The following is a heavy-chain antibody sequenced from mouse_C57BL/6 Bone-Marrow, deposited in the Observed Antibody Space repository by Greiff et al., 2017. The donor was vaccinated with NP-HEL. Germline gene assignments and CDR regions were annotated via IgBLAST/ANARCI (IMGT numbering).Heavy chain of an antibody. V-gene: IGHV1-69*01. CDR2: IDPSDSYT. Sequence: QVQLQQPGAELVMPGASVKLSCKASGYTFTSYWMHWVKQRPGQGLEWIGEIDPSDSYTNYNQKFKGKSTLTVDKSSSTAYMQRSSLTSEDSAVDYCARSKFYYRSDFDYWGQGTTLTVSA. CDR3: ARSKFYYRSDFDY. J-gene: IGHJ2*01. CDR1: GYTFTSYW. D-gene: IGHD1-1*01.